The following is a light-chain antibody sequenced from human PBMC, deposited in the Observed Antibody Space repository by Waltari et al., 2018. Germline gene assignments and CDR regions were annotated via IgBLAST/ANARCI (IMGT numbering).Light chain of an antibody. V-gene: IGLV2-23*02. CDR2: EVS. J-gene: IGLJ1*01. CDR3: CSYAGANTYV. CDR1: SSEVVRYHL. Sequence: QSALTQPASGSGSAGQSITVCCTGTSSEVVRYHLFSGYQHHPPKAPKLMIYEVSKRPSGVSNRFSGSKSGNTASLTISGLQPEDEADYSCCSYAGANTYVFGSGTKVTVL.